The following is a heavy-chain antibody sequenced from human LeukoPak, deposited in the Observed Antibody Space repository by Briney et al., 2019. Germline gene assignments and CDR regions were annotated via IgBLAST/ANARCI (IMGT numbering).Heavy chain of an antibody. V-gene: IGHV3-9*01. CDR3: AKDIGQWLVRGIDY. J-gene: IGHJ4*02. CDR2: ISWNSCSI. D-gene: IGHD6-19*01. Sequence: GGSLRLSCAASGFTFDGYGREWVRHAPGKGREGGSCISWNSCSIGYADSLKGRFTISRDNAKNSLYLQMNSLRAEDTALSYCAKDIGQWLVRGIDYWGQGTPVTVSS. CDR1: GFTFDGYG.